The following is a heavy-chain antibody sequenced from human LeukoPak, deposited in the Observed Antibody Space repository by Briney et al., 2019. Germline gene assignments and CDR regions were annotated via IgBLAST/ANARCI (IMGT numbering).Heavy chain of an antibody. Sequence: GRSLRLSCAASGFTFDDYAMHWVRQPPGKGPEWVSSISWNSGSTTYADSVKGRFTTSRDNAKNALYLQMNSLRAEDTASYYCAKDVRKELKPHSSSLGSGYLDYWGQGTLVTVSS. CDR3: AKDVRKELKPHSSSLGSGYLDY. J-gene: IGHJ4*02. CDR1: GFTFDDYA. V-gene: IGHV3-9*01. D-gene: IGHD6-13*01. CDR2: ISWNSGST.